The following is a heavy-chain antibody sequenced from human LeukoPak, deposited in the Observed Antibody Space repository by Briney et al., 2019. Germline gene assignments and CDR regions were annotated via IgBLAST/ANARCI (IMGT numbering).Heavy chain of an antibody. CDR3: AKSRIDRAGTSGYFDY. J-gene: IGHJ4*02. V-gene: IGHV3-23*01. CDR2: ISGSGGST. D-gene: IGHD3-10*01. Sequence: PGASLRLSCAAAGFTFSSDAMSWVRQAPGKGLEWVSAISGSGGSTYYADSVKGRFTISRDNSKNTLYLQMNSLRAEDTAVYYCAKSRIDRAGTSGYFDYWGQGTLVTVSS. CDR1: GFTFSSDA.